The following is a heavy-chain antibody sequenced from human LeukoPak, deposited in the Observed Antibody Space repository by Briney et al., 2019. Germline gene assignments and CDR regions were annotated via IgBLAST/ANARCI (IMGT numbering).Heavy chain of an antibody. D-gene: IGHD3-10*01. CDR1: GFTFSSYG. V-gene: IGHV3-23*01. CDR2: ISGSGGST. CDR3: AKVSYYYGSGSVYYYYMDV. Sequence: GGSLRLSCAASGFTFSSYGMSWVRQAPGKGLEWVSAISGSGGSTYYADSVKGRFTISRDNSKNTLYLQMNSLRAEDTAVYYCAKVSYYYGSGSVYYYYMDVWGKGTTVTISS. J-gene: IGHJ6*03.